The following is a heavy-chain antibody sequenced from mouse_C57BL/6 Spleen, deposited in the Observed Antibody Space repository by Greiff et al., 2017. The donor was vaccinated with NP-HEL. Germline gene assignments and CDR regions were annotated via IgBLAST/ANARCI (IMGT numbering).Heavy chain of an antibody. CDR3: ATEFITTSY. CDR2: IYPGDGDT. D-gene: IGHD1-1*01. CDR1: GYAFSSSW. V-gene: IGHV1-82*01. Sequence: QVQLQQSGPELVKPGASVKISCKASGYAFSSSWMNWVKQRPGKGLEWIGRIYPGDGDTNYNGKFKGKATLTADKSSSTAYMQLSSLTSEDSAVYFCATEFITTSYWGQGTTLTVSS. J-gene: IGHJ2*01.